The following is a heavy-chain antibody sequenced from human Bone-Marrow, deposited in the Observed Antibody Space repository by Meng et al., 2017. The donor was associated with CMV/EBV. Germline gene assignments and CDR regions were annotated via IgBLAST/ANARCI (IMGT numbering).Heavy chain of an antibody. CDR3: AHMAPREEWLLDWFDP. V-gene: IGHV2-5*01. CDR2: IYWNDDK. CDR1: GFSLSTSGVG. J-gene: IGHJ5*02. D-gene: IGHD3-3*01. Sequence: SGPTLVKPTQTLTLTCTFSGFSLSTSGVGVGWIRQPPGKALEWLALIYWNDDKRYSPPLKSRLTITKDTSKNQVVLTMTNMDPVDTAAYYCAHMAPREEWLLDWFDPWGQGTLVTVSS.